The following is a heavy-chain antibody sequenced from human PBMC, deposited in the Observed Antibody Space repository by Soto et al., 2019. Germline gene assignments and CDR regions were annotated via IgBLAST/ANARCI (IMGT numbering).Heavy chain of an antibody. J-gene: IGHJ4*02. CDR3: ARDHYSSGPGYFDY. Sequence: GGSLRLSCAASGFTFSLYGMHWVRQAPGKGLEWVAVIWYDGSNKYYTDSVKGRFTLSRDNSKNTLYLQLNSLRAEDTAVYYCARDHYSSGPGYFDYWGQGTLVTVSS. D-gene: IGHD6-19*01. CDR1: GFTFSLYG. CDR2: IWYDGSNK. V-gene: IGHV3-33*01.